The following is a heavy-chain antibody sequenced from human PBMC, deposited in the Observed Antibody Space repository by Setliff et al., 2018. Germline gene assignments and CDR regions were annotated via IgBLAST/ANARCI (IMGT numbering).Heavy chain of an antibody. J-gene: IGHJ5*02. Sequence: PSETLSLTCSVSGGSISSGSYYWGWIRQSPGKGLEWIGSICHSGSTHYNPSLKSRVTISVDTSKNEFSLKVSSVTAADTAVYYCARQAHDLKGGTTLFYWFDPWGQGTLVTVSS. CDR3: ARQAHDLKGGTTLFYWFDP. V-gene: IGHV4-39*01. CDR1: GGSISSGSYY. CDR2: ICHSGST. D-gene: IGHD1-26*01.